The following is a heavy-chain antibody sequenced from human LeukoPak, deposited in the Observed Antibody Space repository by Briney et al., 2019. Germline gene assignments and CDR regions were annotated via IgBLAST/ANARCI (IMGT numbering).Heavy chain of an antibody. J-gene: IGHJ6*02. D-gene: IGHD2-2*01. CDR2: IYHSGST. V-gene: IGHV4-30-2*01. CDR3: ARSYQSYQLLFGGMDV. Sequence: PSQTLSLTCAVSGGSISSGGYSWSWIRQPPGKGLEWIGYIYHSGSTYYNPSPKSRVTISVDRSKNQFSLKLISVTAADTAVYYCARSYQSYQLLFGGMDVWGQGTTVTVSS. CDR1: GGSISSGGYS.